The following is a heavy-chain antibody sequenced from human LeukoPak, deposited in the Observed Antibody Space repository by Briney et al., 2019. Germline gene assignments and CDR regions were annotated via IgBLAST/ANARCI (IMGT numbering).Heavy chain of an antibody. V-gene: IGHV3-30-3*01. CDR2: ISYDGNNK. CDR1: GFTFSSYA. CDR3: ARNTRPTIAVAGKGFLDY. Sequence: GGSLRLSCAASGFTFSSYAMHWVRQAPGKGLEWVAVISYDGNNKYYADSVKGRFTISRDNSKNTLYLQMNSLRAEDTAVYYCARNTRPTIAVAGKGFLDYWDQGTLVTVSS. J-gene: IGHJ4*02. D-gene: IGHD6-19*01.